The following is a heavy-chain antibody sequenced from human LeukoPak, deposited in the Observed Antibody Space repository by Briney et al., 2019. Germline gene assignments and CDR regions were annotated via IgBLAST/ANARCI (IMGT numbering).Heavy chain of an antibody. D-gene: IGHD1-1*01. CDR3: ARAWTNYYYYGVDV. Sequence: SETLSLTCTVSGGSISSGDYYWSWIRQPPGKGLEWIGYIYYSGSTYYNPSLKSRVTISEDTSKNQFSLKLSSVTAADTAVYYCARAWTNYYYYGVDVWGQGTTVTVSS. CDR1: GGSISSGDYY. J-gene: IGHJ6*02. V-gene: IGHV4-30-4*01. CDR2: IYYSGST.